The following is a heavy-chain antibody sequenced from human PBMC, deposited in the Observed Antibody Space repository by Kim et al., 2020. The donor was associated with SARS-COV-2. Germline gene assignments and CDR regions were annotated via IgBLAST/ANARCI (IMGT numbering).Heavy chain of an antibody. D-gene: IGHD6-13*01. CDR3: AKDLMQQLVIRVQGFDY. J-gene: IGHJ4*02. CDR1: GFTFSSYG. V-gene: IGHV3-30*18. CDR2: ISYDGSNK. Sequence: GGSLRLSCAASGFTFSSYGTHWVRQAPGKGLEWVAVISYDGSNKYYADSVKGRFTISRYNSKNTLYLQMNSLRAEDTAVYYCAKDLMQQLVIRVQGFDYWGQGTLVTVSS.